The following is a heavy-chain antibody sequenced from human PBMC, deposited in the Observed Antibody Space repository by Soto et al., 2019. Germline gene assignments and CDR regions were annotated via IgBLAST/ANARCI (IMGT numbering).Heavy chain of an antibody. CDR2: IIPIFGTA. J-gene: IGHJ6*02. Sequence: SVKVSCKASGYTFTRYGISWVRQAPGQGLEWMGGIIPIFGTANYAQKFQGRVTITADESTSTAYMELSSLRSEDTAVYYCARDPLYYDILTGYRCRNYYYYYGMYVWGQGTTVTVSS. V-gene: IGHV1-69*13. CDR3: ARDPLYYDILTGYRCRNYYYYYGMYV. CDR1: GYTFTRYG. D-gene: IGHD3-9*01.